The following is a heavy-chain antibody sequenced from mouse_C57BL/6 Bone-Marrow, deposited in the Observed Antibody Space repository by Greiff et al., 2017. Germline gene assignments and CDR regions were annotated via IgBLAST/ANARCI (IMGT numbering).Heavy chain of an antibody. CDR3: AATVVGDFDV. J-gene: IGHJ1*03. V-gene: IGHV1-81*01. Sequence: QQRTGQGLEWIGEIYPRSGNTYYNEKFKGKATLTADKSSSTAYMELRSLTSEDSAVYFCAATVVGDFDVWGTGTTVTVSS. CDR2: IYPRSGNT. D-gene: IGHD1-1*01.